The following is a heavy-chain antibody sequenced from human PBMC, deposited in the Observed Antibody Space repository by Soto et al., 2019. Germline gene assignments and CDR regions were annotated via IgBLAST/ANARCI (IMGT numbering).Heavy chain of an antibody. CDR2: IWSDGNNR. V-gene: IGHV3-33*01. D-gene: IGHD1-1*01. J-gene: IGHJ4*02. Sequence: VGSLILPCSAPGFMFSNHAMHWVRQAPGKGLEWVAVIWSDGNNRYYADSVKGRFTISRDNSKNTLYLQMNSLRAEDTAVYYCVRGDNWNDEASDYWGQGT. CDR1: GFMFSNHA. CDR3: VRGDNWNDEASDY.